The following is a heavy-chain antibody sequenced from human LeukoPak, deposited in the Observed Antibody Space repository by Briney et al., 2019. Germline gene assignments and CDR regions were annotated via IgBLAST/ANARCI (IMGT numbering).Heavy chain of an antibody. V-gene: IGHV4-59*01. Sequence: SETLSLTRTVSGGSISSYYWSWIRQPPGKGLEWIGYIYYSGSTNYNPSLKSRVTISVDTSKNQFSLKLSSVTAADTAVYYCARRGYSYVGFDYWGQGTLVTVSS. J-gene: IGHJ4*02. CDR2: IYYSGST. CDR3: ARRGYSYVGFDY. CDR1: GGSISSYY. D-gene: IGHD5-18*01.